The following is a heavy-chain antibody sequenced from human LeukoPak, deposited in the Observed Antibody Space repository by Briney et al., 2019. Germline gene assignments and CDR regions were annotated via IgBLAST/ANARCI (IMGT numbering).Heavy chain of an antibody. V-gene: IGHV3-7*03. CDR3: ARDQGYCSSTSCYYFDY. J-gene: IGHJ4*02. CDR1: GFTFSNYW. Sequence: PGGSLRLSCVASGFTFSNYWMSWVRQAPGKGLEWVANIRQDGSEKYYVDSVKGRFTISRDNAKNSLYLQMDSLRAEDTAVYYCARDQGYCSSTSCYYFDYWGQGTLVTVSS. CDR2: IRQDGSEK. D-gene: IGHD2-2*01.